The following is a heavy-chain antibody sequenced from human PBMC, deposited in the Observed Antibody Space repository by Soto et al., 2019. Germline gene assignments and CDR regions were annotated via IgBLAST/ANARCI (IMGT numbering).Heavy chain of an antibody. CDR3: ARGVTIDYYMDA. D-gene: IGHD5-18*01. J-gene: IGHJ6*03. CDR1: GGTFDDFD. CDR2: VSHNGGT. V-gene: IGHV4-34*01. Sequence: SETLSLTSTVYGGTFDDFDWTWIRQPPGKGLEWIGEVSHNGGTNHNPSLKSRVTISVDTSKKQSSLKLNSVTAADTAVYYCARGVTIDYYMDAWGKGTPVTVSS.